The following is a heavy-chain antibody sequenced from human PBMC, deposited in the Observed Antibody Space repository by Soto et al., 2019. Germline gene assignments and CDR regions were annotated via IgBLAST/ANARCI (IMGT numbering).Heavy chain of an antibody. V-gene: IGHV4-31*03. J-gene: IGHJ4*02. Sequence: PSETLSLTCTVSGCSISSGGYYWSWIRQHPGKGLEWIGYIYYSGSTYYNPSLKSRVTISVDTSKNQFSLKLSSVTAADMAVYYCARGVTLVRGVIHTPYFDYWGQGALVTVSS. CDR2: IYYSGST. CDR1: GCSISSGGYY. CDR3: ARGVTLVRGVIHTPYFDY. D-gene: IGHD3-10*01.